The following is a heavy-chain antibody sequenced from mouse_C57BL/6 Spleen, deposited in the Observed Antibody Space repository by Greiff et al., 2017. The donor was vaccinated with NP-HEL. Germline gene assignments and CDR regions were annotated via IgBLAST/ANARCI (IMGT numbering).Heavy chain of an antibody. CDR2: INYDGSST. V-gene: IGHV5-16*01. Sequence: EVKLVESEGGLVQPGSSMKLSCTASGFTFSDYYMAWVRQVPEKGLEWVANINYDGSSTYYLDSLKSRFIISRDNAKNILYLQMSSLKSEDTATYYCARGHYGNYCFDYWGQGTTLTVSS. CDR1: GFTFSDYY. CDR3: ARGHYGNYCFDY. D-gene: IGHD2-1*01. J-gene: IGHJ2*01.